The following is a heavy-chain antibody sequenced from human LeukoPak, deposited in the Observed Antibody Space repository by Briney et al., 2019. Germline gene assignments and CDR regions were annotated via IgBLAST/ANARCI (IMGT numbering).Heavy chain of an antibody. J-gene: IGHJ6*03. V-gene: IGHV4-34*01. D-gene: IGHD3-10*01. CDR3: ARGVRQYYYGSGSYYAPFYYYYYMDV. Sequence: SETLSLTCAVYGGSFSGYYWSWIRQPPGKGLEWIGEINHSGSTNYNPSLKSRVTISVDTSKNQFSLKLSSVTAADTAVYYCARGVRQYYYGSGSYYAPFYYYYYMDVWGKGTTVTVSS. CDR2: INHSGST. CDR1: GGSFSGYY.